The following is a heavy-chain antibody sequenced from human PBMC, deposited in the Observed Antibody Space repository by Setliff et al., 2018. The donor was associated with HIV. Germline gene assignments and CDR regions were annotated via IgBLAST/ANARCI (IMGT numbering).Heavy chain of an antibody. Sequence: ASVKVSCKASGYTFTSYSINWVRQAPGQGLEWMGWINTNTGNPTYAQDFTGRFVFSLDTSVSTAYLQISILKAEDTAMYYCARGCNGGNCYHGSGWFDPWGQGTLVTVSS. V-gene: IGHV7-4-1*02. CDR1: GYTFTSYS. J-gene: IGHJ5*02. D-gene: IGHD2-15*01. CDR3: ARGCNGGNCYHGSGWFDP. CDR2: INTNTGNP.